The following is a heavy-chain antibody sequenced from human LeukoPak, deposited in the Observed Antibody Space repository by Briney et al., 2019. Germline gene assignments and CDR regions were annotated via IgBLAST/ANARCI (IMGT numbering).Heavy chain of an antibody. CDR2: ISGSGGST. V-gene: IGHV3-23*01. CDR1: GFTLSSYG. J-gene: IGHJ6*04. D-gene: IGHD3-10*01. CDR3: AKGVRGVIYYYYGMDV. Sequence: GGSLRLSCAASGFTLSSYGMSWVRQAPGKGLEWVSAISGSGGSTYYADSVKGRFTISRDNSKNTLYLQMNSLRAEDTAVYYCAKGVRGVIYYYYGMDVWGKGATVTVSS.